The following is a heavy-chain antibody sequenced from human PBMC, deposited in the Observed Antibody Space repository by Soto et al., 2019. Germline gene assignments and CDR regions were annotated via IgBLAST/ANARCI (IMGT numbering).Heavy chain of an antibody. CDR2: SNHSGST. Sequence: QVQLQQWGAGLLKPSETLSLTCAVYGGSFSGYYWSWIRQTPGKGLEWIGESNHSGSTNYNPSLKSRVTISVDTSKKHFSLKLSSVHAADTAVYDCARGRLGYSYGFSNWFDPWGPGTLVTVSS. J-gene: IGHJ5*02. CDR3: ARGRLGYSYGFSNWFDP. V-gene: IGHV4-34*01. D-gene: IGHD5-18*01. CDR1: GGSFSGYY.